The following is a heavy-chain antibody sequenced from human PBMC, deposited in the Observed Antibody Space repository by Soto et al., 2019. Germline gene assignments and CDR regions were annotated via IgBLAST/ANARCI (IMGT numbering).Heavy chain of an antibody. Sequence: QVQLQESGPGLVKPSQTLSLTCTVSGGSISSGGYYWSWIRQHPGKGLEWIGYIYYSGSTYYNPXLKSRVTISVXXSXNXXPLKRSSVTAADTSVYYCARATYDSSGYYSGGFDLWGRGTLVTVSS. CDR2: IYYSGST. D-gene: IGHD3-22*01. CDR1: GGSISSGGYY. J-gene: IGHJ2*01. CDR3: ARATYDSSGYYSGGFDL. V-gene: IGHV4-31*03.